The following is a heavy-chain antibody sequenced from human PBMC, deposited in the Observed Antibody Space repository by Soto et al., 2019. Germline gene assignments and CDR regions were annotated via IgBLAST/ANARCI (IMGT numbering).Heavy chain of an antibody. Sequence: GGSLRLSCAASGFTFSSYAISWVRQAPGKGLEWVSAISGSGGSTYYADSVKGRFTISRDNSKNTLYLRMNSLRAEDTAVYYCAKEYYDILTGYYYYFDYWGQGTLVTVSS. D-gene: IGHD3-9*01. CDR2: ISGSGGST. CDR1: GFTFSSYA. J-gene: IGHJ4*02. V-gene: IGHV3-23*01. CDR3: AKEYYDILTGYYYYFDY.